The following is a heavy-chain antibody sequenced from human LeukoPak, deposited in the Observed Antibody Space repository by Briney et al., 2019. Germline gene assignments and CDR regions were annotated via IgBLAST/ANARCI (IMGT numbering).Heavy chain of an antibody. D-gene: IGHD3-10*01. CDR3: ARDGGATLVRGVITFDY. V-gene: IGHV3-48*03. J-gene: IGHJ4*02. Sequence: ISSSSSTIHYADFVKGRFTISRDNTKNSLYLQMNSLRAEDTAVYYCARDGGATLVRGVITFDYWGQGTLVTVSS. CDR2: ISSSSSTI.